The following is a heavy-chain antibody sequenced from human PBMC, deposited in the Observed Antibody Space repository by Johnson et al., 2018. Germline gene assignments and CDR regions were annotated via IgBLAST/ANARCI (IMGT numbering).Heavy chain of an antibody. J-gene: IGHJ3*02. D-gene: IGHD3-22*01. CDR3: ARDYRYYYDSPDAFDI. Sequence: EVQLLESGGGLVQPGGSLRLSCAASGFTFSSYSMNWVRQAPGQGLEWVSYISSSSSTIYYADSVKGRFPISRDNAKNSLDLQMNSLGDEDPAVYYCARDYRYYYDSPDAFDIWGQGTMVTVSS. CDR1: GFTFSSYS. CDR2: ISSSSSTI. V-gene: IGHV3-48*02.